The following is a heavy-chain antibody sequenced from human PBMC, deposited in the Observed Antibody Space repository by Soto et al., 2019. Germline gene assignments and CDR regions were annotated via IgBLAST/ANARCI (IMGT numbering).Heavy chain of an antibody. Sequence: GASVKVSCKASGYTFTNFGISWVRQAPGQRLEWMGWINAGNGNTKYSQKFQGRVTITRDTSASTAYMELSSLRSEDTAVYYCARGNYFTIFGLFDYWGQGTLVTVSS. J-gene: IGHJ4*02. CDR2: INAGNGNT. CDR3: ARGNYFTIFGLFDY. V-gene: IGHV1-3*01. D-gene: IGHD3-3*01. CDR1: GYTFTNFG.